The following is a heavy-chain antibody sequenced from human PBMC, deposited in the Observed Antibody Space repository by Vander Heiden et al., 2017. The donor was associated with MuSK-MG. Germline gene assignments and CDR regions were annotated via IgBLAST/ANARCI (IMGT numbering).Heavy chain of an antibody. J-gene: IGHJ4*02. CDR2: ISGSGGST. CDR3: AKDSGGKVGHGSGSYQDY. CDR1: GFTFSSYA. V-gene: IGHV3-23*01. Sequence: EVQLLESGGGLVQPGGSLRLSCAASGFTFSSYAMSWVRQAPGKGLEWVSAISGSGGSTYYADSVKGRFTISRDNSKNTLYLQMNSLRAEDTAVYYCAKDSGGKVGHGSGSYQDYWGQGTLVTVSS. D-gene: IGHD3-10*01.